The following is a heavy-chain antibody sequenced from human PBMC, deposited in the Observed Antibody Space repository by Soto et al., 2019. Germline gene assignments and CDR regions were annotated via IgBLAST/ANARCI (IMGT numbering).Heavy chain of an antibody. CDR1: GFTFSSYA. CDR3: AKDRITGTTGWFDP. V-gene: IGHV3-23*01. CDR2: FSGSGGST. D-gene: IGHD1-7*01. J-gene: IGHJ5*02. Sequence: GGSLRLSCAAPGFTFSSYAMSWVRQAPGKGLEWVSTFSGSGGSTYYADSVKGRFTISRDNSKNTLYLQMNSLRAEDTAIYYCAKDRITGTTGWFDPWGQGTLVTVSS.